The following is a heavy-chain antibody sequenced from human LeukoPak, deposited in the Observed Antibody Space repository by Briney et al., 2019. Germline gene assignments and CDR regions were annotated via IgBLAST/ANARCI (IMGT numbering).Heavy chain of an antibody. Sequence: ASVKVSCKASGYTFTGYYMHGVRQAPGQGLEWMGWINPNSGGTNYAQKFQGRVTMTRDTSISTAYMELSRLRSDDTAVYYCARFTRSFCSSTSCQYGPEAFDIWGQGTMVTVSS. V-gene: IGHV1-2*02. CDR2: INPNSGGT. CDR3: ARFTRSFCSSTSCQYGPEAFDI. D-gene: IGHD2-2*01. CDR1: GYTFTGYY. J-gene: IGHJ3*02.